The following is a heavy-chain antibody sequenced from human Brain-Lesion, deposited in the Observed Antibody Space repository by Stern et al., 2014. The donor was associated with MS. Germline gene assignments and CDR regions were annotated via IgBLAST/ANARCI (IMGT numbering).Heavy chain of an antibody. Sequence: MQLVESGAEVKKPGASVKVSCKTSGYIFTGYYIHWVRQAPGQGLEWMAWINPNTGGTNYAQKLQGRVTMSRDKSISTAYVELSSLTSDDTAVYYCARDQRGITIFGVVTDYYYLGMDVWGQGTTVTVSS. V-gene: IGHV1-2*02. CDR1: GYIFTGYY. CDR3: ARDQRGITIFGVVTDYYYLGMDV. CDR2: INPNTGGT. J-gene: IGHJ6*02. D-gene: IGHD3-3*01.